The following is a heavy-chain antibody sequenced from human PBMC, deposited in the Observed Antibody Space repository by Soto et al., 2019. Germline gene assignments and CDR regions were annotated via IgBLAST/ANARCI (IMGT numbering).Heavy chain of an antibody. CDR2: INPNSGGT. Sequence: ASVKVSCKASGYTFTSYGISWVRQAPGQGLEWMGWINPNSGGTNYAQKFQGWVTMTRDTSISTAYMELSRLRSDDTAVYYCARSLSQLWLRESLLVYYGMDVWGQGTTVTVSS. J-gene: IGHJ6*02. CDR1: GYTFTSYG. D-gene: IGHD5-18*01. CDR3: ARSLSQLWLRESLLVYYGMDV. V-gene: IGHV1-2*04.